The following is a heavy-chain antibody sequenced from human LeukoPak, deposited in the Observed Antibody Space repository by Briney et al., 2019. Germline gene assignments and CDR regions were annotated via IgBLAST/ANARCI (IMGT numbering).Heavy chain of an antibody. V-gene: IGHV4-39*07. CDR1: GVSISSSNSY. D-gene: IGHD1-1*01. J-gene: IGHJ4*02. Sequence: SETLSLTCTVSGVSISSSNSYWGWIRQPPGKGLEWIGEINHSGSTNYNPSLKSRVTISVDTSKNQFSLKLSSVTAADTAVYYCARGLENWNVYVFDYWGQGTLVTVSS. CDR3: ARGLENWNVYVFDY. CDR2: INHSGST.